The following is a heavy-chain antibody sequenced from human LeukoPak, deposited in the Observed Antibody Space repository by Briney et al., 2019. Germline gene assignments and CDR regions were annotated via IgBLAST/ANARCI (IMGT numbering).Heavy chain of an antibody. Sequence: GESLKISCKGSGYSFTTYWIGWVRQMPGKGLEWMGIIYAGDSDIRYSPSFEGQVTISVDKSISTAYLQWSSLKASDTAIYYCARHGYYYDTRGMGYFDYWGQGTLVTVSS. V-gene: IGHV5-51*01. CDR2: IYAGDSDI. CDR1: GYSFTTYW. CDR3: ARHGYYYDTRGMGYFDY. J-gene: IGHJ4*02. D-gene: IGHD3-22*01.